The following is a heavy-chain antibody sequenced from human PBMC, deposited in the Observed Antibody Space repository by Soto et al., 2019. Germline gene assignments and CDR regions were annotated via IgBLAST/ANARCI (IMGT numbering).Heavy chain of an antibody. CDR2: ISTYNGNT. D-gene: IGHD5-18*01. CDR1: GYTFTSYG. V-gene: IGHV1-18*04. Sequence: HVQLVQSGAEVKKPGASVKVSCKASGYTFTSYGISWVRQAPGQGLEWMGWISTYNGNTNYAQKLQGRVTMITDTSTSTAYMEVRRLRTDDTAVYYCARDPPRRYSYGQGLGSWGQGTLVTVSS. J-gene: IGHJ4*02. CDR3: ARDPPRRYSYGQGLGS.